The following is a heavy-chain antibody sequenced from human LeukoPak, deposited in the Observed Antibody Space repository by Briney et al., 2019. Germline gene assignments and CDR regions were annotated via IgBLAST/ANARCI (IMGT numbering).Heavy chain of an antibody. CDR2: INYIGST. D-gene: IGHD6-13*01. J-gene: IGHJ5*02. CDR1: GDSITTYY. Sequence: SESLSLTCTVSGDSITTYYWSWIRQPPGKGLEWIGYINYIGSTNYNPSLKSRVSISADISKTQFTLRLRSVTAADTAVYFCARGVTAAASSWGQGTLVTVSS. V-gene: IGHV4-59*01. CDR3: ARGVTAAASS.